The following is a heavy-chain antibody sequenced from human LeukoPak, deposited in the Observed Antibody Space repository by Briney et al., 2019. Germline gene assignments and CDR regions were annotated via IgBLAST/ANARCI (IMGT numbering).Heavy chain of an antibody. CDR3: ATAYNWFGP. Sequence: QAGGSLRLSCAASGFTFSTYGMHWVRQAPGKGLEWVSFIRYVGINKYYADSVKGRFTISRDNSKNTLYLQMNSLRPEDTAVYYCATAYNWFGPWGQGTLVTVSS. CDR1: GFTFSTYG. J-gene: IGHJ5*02. V-gene: IGHV3-30*02. CDR2: IRYVGINK.